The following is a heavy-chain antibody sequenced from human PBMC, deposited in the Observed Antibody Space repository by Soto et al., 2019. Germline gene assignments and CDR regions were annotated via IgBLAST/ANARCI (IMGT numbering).Heavy chain of an antibody. CDR2: ISSST. D-gene: IGHD3-10*01. V-gene: IGHV3-23*01. Sequence: EVQLLESGGGLVQPGGSLRLSCAASGFTFSSYAMTWVRQAPGKGLEWVSTISSSTYYADSVKGRFTISRDNSKNTLYLEMTGLRAEDRAGYYGAKRAGRNFDYWGQGTLVTVSS. CDR1: GFTFSSYA. CDR3: AKRAGRNFDY. J-gene: IGHJ4*02.